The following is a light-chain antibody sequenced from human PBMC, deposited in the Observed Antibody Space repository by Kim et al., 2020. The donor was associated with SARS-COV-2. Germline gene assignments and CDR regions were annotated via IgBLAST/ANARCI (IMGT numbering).Light chain of an antibody. CDR2: YDT. CDR1: NIGSKG. Sequence: SYELTQPPSVSVAPGKTARISCGGNNIGSKGVQWLQQKAGQAPVMVIYYDTSRPSGIPERFSASSSGNTATLTISSVEAGDEADYYCHVWDRGTYHVVFG. J-gene: IGLJ2*01. CDR3: HVWDRGTYHVV. V-gene: IGLV3-21*04.